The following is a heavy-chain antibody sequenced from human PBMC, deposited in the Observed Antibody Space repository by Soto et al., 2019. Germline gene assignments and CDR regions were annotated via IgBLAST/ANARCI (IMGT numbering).Heavy chain of an antibody. Sequence: QVQLQESGPGLVMPSQTLSLTCTVYGGSISRGNYYWSWIRQPPGKGLEWIGYIYYSGSTYYNPSLKSRVTISVDTSKNQFSLKLSSVTAADTAVYYCARDRECGDGYNSWGGMDVWGQGTTVTVSS. CDR2: IYYSGST. CDR3: ARDRECGDGYNSWGGMDV. J-gene: IGHJ6*02. D-gene: IGHD5-12*01. CDR1: GGSISRGNYY. V-gene: IGHV4-30-4*01.